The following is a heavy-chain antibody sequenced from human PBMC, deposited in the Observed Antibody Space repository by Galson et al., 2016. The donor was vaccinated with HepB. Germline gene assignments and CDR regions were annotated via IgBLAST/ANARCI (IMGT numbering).Heavy chain of an antibody. Sequence: ETLSLTCGVQGGPSSGHYWSWIRQSPGKGLEWIGEINYGEDTNYNPSLAGRVAMSVDTSKNQLSLRLTSVTAADTAIYYCARGRTERNWITFRAQFDVWAQGTRVTV. D-gene: IGHD1-1*01. CDR1: GGPSSGHY. V-gene: IGHV4-34*01. CDR3: ARGRTERNWITFRAQFDV. J-gene: IGHJ3*01. CDR2: INYGEDT.